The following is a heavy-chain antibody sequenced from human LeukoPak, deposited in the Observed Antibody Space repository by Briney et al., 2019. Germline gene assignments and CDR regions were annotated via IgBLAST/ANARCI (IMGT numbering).Heavy chain of an antibody. J-gene: IGHJ4*02. D-gene: IGHD6-13*01. CDR1: GNTFTSYG. Sequence: ASVKVSCKASGNTFTSYGITWVRQAPGQGLEWMGWISAYNGKTNYAQKLQGRVTMTTDTCTSTAYMELRSLRADDTAVYYCAREYSSSWYGYIYWGQGTLVTVSS. CDR3: AREYSSSWYGYIY. CDR2: ISAYNGKT. V-gene: IGHV1-18*01.